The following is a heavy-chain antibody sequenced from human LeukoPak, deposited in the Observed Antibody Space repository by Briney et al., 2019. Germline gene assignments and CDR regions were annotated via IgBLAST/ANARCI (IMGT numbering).Heavy chain of an antibody. Sequence: SETLSLTCTVSGGSISSSSYYWGWIRQPPGKGLEWIGSIYYSGSTYDNPSLKSRVTISVDTSKNQFSLKVSSVTAADTAVYYCSRAVAGVIDAFDIWGQGTMVTVSS. CDR3: SRAVAGVIDAFDI. CDR1: GGSISSSSYY. D-gene: IGHD6-19*01. J-gene: IGHJ3*02. CDR2: IYYSGST. V-gene: IGHV4-39*01.